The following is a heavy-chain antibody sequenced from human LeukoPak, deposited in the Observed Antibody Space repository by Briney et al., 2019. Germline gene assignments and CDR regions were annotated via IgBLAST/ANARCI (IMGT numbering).Heavy chain of an antibody. Sequence: SETLSLTCTVSGGSISSHYWSWIRQSPGKGLEWIGHVYYSGSTSHNPSLKSRVTISLNSSKNQFSLTLSSVTAADTAVYYCARVLQNYYHLDVWGKGTTVTVSS. CDR2: VYYSGST. CDR3: ARVLQNYYHLDV. D-gene: IGHD3-3*01. CDR1: GGSISSHY. V-gene: IGHV4-59*11. J-gene: IGHJ6*03.